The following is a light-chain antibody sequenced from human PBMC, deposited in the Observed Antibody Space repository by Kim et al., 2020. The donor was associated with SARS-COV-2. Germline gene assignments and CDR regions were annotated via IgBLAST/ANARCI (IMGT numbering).Light chain of an antibody. CDR3: QQRSNWPP. CDR1: QSVSSY. J-gene: IGKJ5*01. CDR2: DAS. V-gene: IGKV3-11*01. Sequence: SLSPGERATLSCRASQSVSSYLACYQQKPGQAPRLLIYDASNRATGIPARFSGSGSGTDFTLTISSLEPEDFAVYYCQQRSNWPPFGQGTRLEIK.